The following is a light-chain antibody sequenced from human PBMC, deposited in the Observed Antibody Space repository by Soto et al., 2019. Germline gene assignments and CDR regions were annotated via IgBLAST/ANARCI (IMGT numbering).Light chain of an antibody. J-gene: IGLJ1*01. V-gene: IGLV1-51*02. CDR2: ENN. CDR1: SPNLGINF. CDR3: ATWDGSLSVGV. Sequence: QSVLTQPPSVSAAPEQKVTISCSGGSPNLGINFVSWYQQFPGGVPKLLIYENNKRPSGIPDRFSGAKSGTSATLDITGLQAGDEADYYCATWDGSLSVGVFGGGTKVTV.